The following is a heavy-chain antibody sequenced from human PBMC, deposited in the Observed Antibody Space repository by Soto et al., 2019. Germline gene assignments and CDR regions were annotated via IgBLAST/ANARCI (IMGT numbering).Heavy chain of an antibody. CDR3: ANLEAEDGMDV. Sequence: SETLSLTCTVCGGSISSGDYYWSWIRQPPGKGLEWIGYIYYSGSTYYNPSLKSRVTISVDTSKNQFSLKLSSVTAADTAVYYCANLEAEDGMDVWGQGTTVTVSS. V-gene: IGHV4-30-4*01. J-gene: IGHJ6*02. D-gene: IGHD3-3*01. CDR2: IYYSGST. CDR1: GGSISSGDYY.